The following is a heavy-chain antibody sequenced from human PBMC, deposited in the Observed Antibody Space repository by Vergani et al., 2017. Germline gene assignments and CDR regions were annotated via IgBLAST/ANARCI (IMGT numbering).Heavy chain of an antibody. CDR2: IYYSGST. J-gene: IGHJ6*02. CDR1: GGSISSSSYY. CDR3: ARHARITMVRGVQFYYYYGMDV. V-gene: IGHV4-39*01. Sequence: QLQLQESGPGLVKPSETLSLTCTVSGGSISSSSYYWGWIRQPPGKGLEWIGSIYYSGSTYYNPSLKSRVTISVDTSKNQFSLKLSSVTGADTAVYYCARHARITMVRGVQFYYYYGMDVWGQGTTVTVSS. D-gene: IGHD3-10*01.